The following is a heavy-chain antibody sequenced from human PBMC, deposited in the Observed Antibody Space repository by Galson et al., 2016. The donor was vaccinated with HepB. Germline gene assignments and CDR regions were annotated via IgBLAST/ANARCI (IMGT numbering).Heavy chain of an antibody. CDR3: ARGVLGAGHSFDSLFFDY. D-gene: IGHD3-9*01. CDR1: SGSISNFY. CDR2: VFYNGNT. Sequence: SETLSLTCAVSSGSISNFYWSWIRQPPGKALEWMGYVFYNGNTYYNPSLESRVTISVDTSKNQFSLKLRSVTAADTAVYYCARGVLGAGHSFDSLFFDYWGQGPLVTVSS. J-gene: IGHJ4*02. V-gene: IGHV4-59*01.